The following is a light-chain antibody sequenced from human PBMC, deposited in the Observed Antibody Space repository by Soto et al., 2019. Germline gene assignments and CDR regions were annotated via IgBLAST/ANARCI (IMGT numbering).Light chain of an antibody. J-gene: IGKJ4*01. CDR3: QQADTFPLT. V-gene: IGKV1-12*01. CDR1: QGISSW. Sequence: DFQMTQSPSSVSASVGDRVTITCRASQGISSWVAWYQQKPGKAPNLLIYVASSLQSGVPSRFSGSGSGTEFTLTISSLQPEDFATYYCQQADTFPLTFGGGTKVEIK. CDR2: VAS.